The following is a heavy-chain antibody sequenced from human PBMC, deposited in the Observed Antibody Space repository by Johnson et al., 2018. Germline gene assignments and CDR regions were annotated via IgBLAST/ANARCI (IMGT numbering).Heavy chain of an antibody. CDR1: GFTFSSYS. Sequence: VQLVESGGGLVKPGGSLRLSCAASGFTFSSYSMNWVRQAPGTGLAWVSSISSSSSYIYHAASVKGRFTISRDNAKNTLYLQMNSLRAKETAVYYYSRDPPREAVAPHYGMDVWGQGTMVTVSS. J-gene: IGHJ6*02. CDR3: SRDPPREAVAPHYGMDV. D-gene: IGHD6-19*01. CDR2: ISSSSSYI. V-gene: IGHV3-21*01.